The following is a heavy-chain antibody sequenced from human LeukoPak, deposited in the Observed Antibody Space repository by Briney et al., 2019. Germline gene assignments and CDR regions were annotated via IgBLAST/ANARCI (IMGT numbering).Heavy chain of an antibody. D-gene: IGHD6-13*01. J-gene: IGHJ5*02. CDR3: ARASLSSSWYGWFDP. CDR1: GDSISSSTCN. V-gene: IGHV4-61*01. CDR2: IYYSGST. Sequence: SETLSLTCKVSGDSISSSTCNWSWIRQPPGKGLEWIVYIYYSGSTNYNPSLKSRVTISVDTSKNQFSLKLSSVAAADTAVYYCARASLSSSWYGWFDPWGQGTLVTVSS.